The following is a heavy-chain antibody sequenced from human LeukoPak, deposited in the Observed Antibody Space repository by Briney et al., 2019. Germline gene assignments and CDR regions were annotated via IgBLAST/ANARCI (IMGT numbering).Heavy chain of an antibody. V-gene: IGHV3-64*01. D-gene: IGHD5-12*01. Sequence: GGSLRLSCAASGFTFRSYCMHWVRQAPGKGLEYVSGMNRYGCHTDYAHSVKGRFTISRDNSKNTLYLQMDSLRAEDMAWYYCARNGRAFESGYDSGGVLDYWGQGILVTVSS. CDR2: MNRYGCHT. CDR1: GFTFRSYC. J-gene: IGHJ4*02. CDR3: ARNGRAFESGYDSGGVLDY.